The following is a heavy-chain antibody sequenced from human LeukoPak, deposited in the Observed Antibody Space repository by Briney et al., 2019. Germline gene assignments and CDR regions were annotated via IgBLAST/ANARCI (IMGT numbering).Heavy chain of an antibody. CDR2: IRYDGRNK. D-gene: IGHD3-10*01. V-gene: IGHV3-30*02. Sequence: GGSLRLSCAASGFTFISYEMNWVRQAPGRGLEWVAFIRYDGRNKYYADSVKGRFTISRDNSKNTLYLQMNSLRAEDTAVYYCAKDDFYYGSGSYSVDYWGQGTLVTVSS. J-gene: IGHJ4*02. CDR3: AKDDFYYGSGSYSVDY. CDR1: GFTFISYE.